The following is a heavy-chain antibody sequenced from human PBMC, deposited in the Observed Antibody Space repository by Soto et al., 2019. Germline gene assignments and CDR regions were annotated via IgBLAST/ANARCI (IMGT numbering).Heavy chain of an antibody. J-gene: IGHJ6*02. Sequence: EVQLVESGGGLVQPGGSLRLSCAVSGFPFRSYSMNWVRQAPGKGLEWVSYISSGSGTTYYADSVKGRFSISRDNANNSLYLQMNSLRVEDTAVYYCAKIGTYLRMDVWGQGTTVTVSS. V-gene: IGHV3-48*01. CDR1: GFPFRSYS. CDR2: ISSGSGTT. D-gene: IGHD3-10*01. CDR3: AKIGTYLRMDV.